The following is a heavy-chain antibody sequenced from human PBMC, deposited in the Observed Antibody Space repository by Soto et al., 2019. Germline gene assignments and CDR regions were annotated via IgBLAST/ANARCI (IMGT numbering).Heavy chain of an antibody. CDR3: ASSYCSSTSCYLGY. Sequence: SVKVSCKASGGTFSSYAISWVRQAPGQGLEWMGGIIPIFGTANYAQKFQGRVTITADESTSTAYMELSSLRSEDTAVYYCASSYCSSTSCYLGYWGQGTLVAVSS. D-gene: IGHD2-2*01. V-gene: IGHV1-69*13. CDR2: IIPIFGTA. CDR1: GGTFSSYA. J-gene: IGHJ4*02.